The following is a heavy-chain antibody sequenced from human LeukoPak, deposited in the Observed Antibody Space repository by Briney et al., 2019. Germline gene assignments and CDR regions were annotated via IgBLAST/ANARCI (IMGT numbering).Heavy chain of an antibody. J-gene: IGHJ5*02. CDR2: IIPIFGTA. CDR1: GGTFSSYA. CDR3: AREPSLSIAVAAFDP. V-gene: IGHV1-69*13. Sequence: RASVKVSCKASGGTFSSYAISWVRQAPGQGLEWMGGIIPIFGTANYAQKFQGRVTITADESTSTAYMELSSLRFEDTAVYYCAREPSLSIAVAAFDPWGQGTLVTVSS. D-gene: IGHD6-19*01.